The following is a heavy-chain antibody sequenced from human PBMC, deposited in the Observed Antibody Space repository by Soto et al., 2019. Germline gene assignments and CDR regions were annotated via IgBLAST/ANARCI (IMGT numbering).Heavy chain of an antibody. Sequence: QVQLVQSGAEVKKPGASVKVSRKASGYTFRSYGISWVRQAPGQGLEWMGWISANNGNTHYAQRLQGRVTLTTDTSTSTAYMEVRSLRSDDTAVYYCARKGTGAPVDYWGQGTLVTVSS. CDR3: ARKGTGAPVDY. D-gene: IGHD1-1*01. CDR2: ISANNGNT. V-gene: IGHV1-18*01. J-gene: IGHJ4*02. CDR1: GYTFRSYG.